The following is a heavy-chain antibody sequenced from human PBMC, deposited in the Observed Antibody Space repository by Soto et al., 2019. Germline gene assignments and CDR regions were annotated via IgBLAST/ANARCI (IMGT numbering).Heavy chain of an antibody. V-gene: IGHV1-18*01. CDR3: ARVFTKSSSWPYSFYY. J-gene: IGHJ4*02. CDR2: ISAYSGST. D-gene: IGHD6-13*01. Sequence: QVQLVQSGAEVKKPGASVKVSCKASGYTFTTYGISWVRQAPGQGLEWMGWISAYSGSTKFAQKLQGRVTMTTETPTTTASMELRNLTSDDTAVYYCARVFTKSSSWPYSFYYWGQGTLVTVSS. CDR1: GYTFTTYG.